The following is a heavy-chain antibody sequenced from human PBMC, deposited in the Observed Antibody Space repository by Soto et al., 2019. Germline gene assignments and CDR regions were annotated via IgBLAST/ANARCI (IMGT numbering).Heavy chain of an antibody. J-gene: IGHJ5*02. Sequence: EVQLVESGGGLVQPGGSLRLSCAASGFTVSSNYMSCVRQAPGKGLEWVSVIYSGGSTYYADSVKGRFTISRDNSKNTLYLQMNSLRAEDTAVYYCARGEASSGWSGDWFDPWGQGTLVTVSS. CDR2: IYSGGST. CDR1: GFTVSSNY. V-gene: IGHV3-66*01. D-gene: IGHD6-19*01. CDR3: ARGEASSGWSGDWFDP.